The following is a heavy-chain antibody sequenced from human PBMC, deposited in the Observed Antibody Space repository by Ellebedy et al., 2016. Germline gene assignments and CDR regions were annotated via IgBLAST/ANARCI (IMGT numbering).Heavy chain of an antibody. CDR1: GAPISGSNW. CDR3: VRKGGELLEFGDYLDY. Sequence: SETLSLXCAVSGAPISGSNWWSWVRQPPGKGLEWIGEIFHSGTTNYNPSLKSRLTMSVDTSKNQFSLKLRSVTAADTAVYYCVRKGGELLEFGDYLDYWGQGLLVSVSS. D-gene: IGHD3-10*01. J-gene: IGHJ4*02. V-gene: IGHV4-4*02. CDR2: IFHSGTT.